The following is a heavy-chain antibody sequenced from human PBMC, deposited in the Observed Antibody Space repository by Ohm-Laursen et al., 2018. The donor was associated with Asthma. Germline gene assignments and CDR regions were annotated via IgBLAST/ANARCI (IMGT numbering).Heavy chain of an antibody. V-gene: IGHV3-30-3*01. D-gene: IGHD6-13*01. CDR3: AKAAAGISFDY. CDR2: ISYDGSNK. J-gene: IGHJ4*02. Sequence: SLRLSCAASGFTFSSYAMHWVRQAPGKGLEWVAVISYDGSNKYYADSVKGRFTISRDNSKNTLYLQMNSLRAEDTAVYYCAKAAAGISFDYWGQGTLVTVSS. CDR1: GFTFSSYA.